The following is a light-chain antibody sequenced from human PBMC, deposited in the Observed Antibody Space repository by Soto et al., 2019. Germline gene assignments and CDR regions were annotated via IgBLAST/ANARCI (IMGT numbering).Light chain of an antibody. J-gene: IGKJ2*01. CDR2: GAS. Sequence: SISQYVNWYQQRPGRAPKFLIYGASSLQSGVPLRFSGSGSGTDFTLTISSLQPEDFATYYCQQTYSTPRTFGPGTKVDIK. V-gene: IGKV1-39*01. CDR3: QQTYSTPRT. CDR1: SISQY.